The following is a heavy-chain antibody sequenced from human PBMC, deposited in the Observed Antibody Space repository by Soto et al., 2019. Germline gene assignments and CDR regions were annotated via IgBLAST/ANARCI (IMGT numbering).Heavy chain of an antibody. CDR3: ASDNYEGYYYGMDV. V-gene: IGHV3-30*03. D-gene: IGHD4-4*01. Sequence: QVQLVESGGGVVQPGRSLRLSCAASGFTFSSYGMHWVRQAPGKGLEWVAVISYDGSNKYYADSVKGRFTISRDNSKNTLYLQMNSLRAEDTAVYYCASDNYEGYYYGMDVWGQGTTVTVSS. CDR1: GFTFSSYG. J-gene: IGHJ6*02. CDR2: ISYDGSNK.